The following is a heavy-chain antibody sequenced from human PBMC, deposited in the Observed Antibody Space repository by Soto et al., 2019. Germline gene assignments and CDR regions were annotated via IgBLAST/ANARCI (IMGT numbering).Heavy chain of an antibody. J-gene: IGHJ6*02. CDR1: GFTFRTHT. Sequence: LRLSCISSGFTFRTHTMNWVRQAPGKGLEWVSGIRGFSPYTFYAESVKGRFTISRDNAKNSLYLQMNSLRAEDTAVYYCARDRGYDAHDYYYNAMDVWGQGTTVTVSS. CDR3: ARDRGYDAHDYYYNAMDV. D-gene: IGHD2-15*01. V-gene: IGHV3-21*01. CDR2: IRGFSPYT.